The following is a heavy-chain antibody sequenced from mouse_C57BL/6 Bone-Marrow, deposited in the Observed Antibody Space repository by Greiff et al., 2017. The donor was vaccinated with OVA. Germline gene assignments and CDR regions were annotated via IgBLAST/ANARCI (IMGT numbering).Heavy chain of an antibody. CDR3: ARPTVGPYFDY. V-gene: IGHV1-59*01. Sequence: VQLQQPGAELVRPGTSVKLSCKASGYTFTSYWMHWVKQRPGQGLEWIGVIDPSDSYTNYNQKFKGKATLTVDTSSSTAYMQLSSLTSEDSAVYYWARPTVGPYFDYWGQGTTLTVSS. CDR2: IDPSDSYT. D-gene: IGHD1-1*01. J-gene: IGHJ2*01. CDR1: GYTFTSYW.